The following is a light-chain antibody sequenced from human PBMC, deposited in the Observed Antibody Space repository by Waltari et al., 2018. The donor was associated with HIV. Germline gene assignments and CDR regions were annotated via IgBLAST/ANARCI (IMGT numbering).Light chain of an antibody. CDR3: QQYHHWPPLT. CDR2: HSS. V-gene: IGKV3D-15*01. Sequence: TQSPATISVSPGGRVTVSCRASQNVDDKLAWYQQKPGQSPRLLIYHSSVRAAGVPTRFGGAGSATNFTLPITSLQSEDFALYFCQQYHHWPPLTFGGGSRVELK. CDR1: QNVDDK. J-gene: IGKJ4*01.